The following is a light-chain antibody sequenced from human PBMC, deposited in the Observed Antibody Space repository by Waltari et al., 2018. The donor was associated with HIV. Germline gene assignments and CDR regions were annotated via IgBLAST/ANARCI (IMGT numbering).Light chain of an antibody. CDR1: SSNIGCNT. CDR3: AAWDDSLNGVV. J-gene: IGLJ2*01. CDR2: TNN. Sequence: QSVLTQPPSASGTPGQRVPISCSGSSSNIGCNTVNWFQQLPGTAPKLLIYTNNQRPSGVPDRFSGSKSGTSASLAISGLQSEDEADYYCAAWDDSLNGVVFGGGTKLTVL. V-gene: IGLV1-44*01.